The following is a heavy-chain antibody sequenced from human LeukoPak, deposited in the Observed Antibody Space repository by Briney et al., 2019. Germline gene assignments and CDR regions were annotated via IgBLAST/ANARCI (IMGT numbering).Heavy chain of an antibody. V-gene: IGHV3-53*01. Sequence: PGGSLRLSCAASGFTVSSNYMNWVRQAPAKGLEWVSVIYSGGSTYYADSVKGRFTISRDNSKNTLYLQMNSLRAEDTAVYYCARDRDANWFDPWGQGTLVTVSS. CDR1: GFTVSSNY. CDR2: IYSGGST. CDR3: ARDRDANWFDP. J-gene: IGHJ5*02. D-gene: IGHD3-10*01.